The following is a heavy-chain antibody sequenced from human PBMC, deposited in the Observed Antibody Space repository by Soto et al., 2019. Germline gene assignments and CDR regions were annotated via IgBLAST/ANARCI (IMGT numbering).Heavy chain of an antibody. CDR3: AREGTGEEVAASYYFDY. V-gene: IGHV4-4*02. D-gene: IGHD6-19*01. Sequence: SETLSLTCAVSSGSISSSNWWSWVRQPPGKGLEWIGEIYHSGSTNYNPSLKSRVTISVDKSKNQFSLKLSSVTAADTAVYYCAREGTGEEVAASYYFDYWGQGTLVTVSS. CDR1: SGSISSSNW. J-gene: IGHJ4*02. CDR2: IYHSGST.